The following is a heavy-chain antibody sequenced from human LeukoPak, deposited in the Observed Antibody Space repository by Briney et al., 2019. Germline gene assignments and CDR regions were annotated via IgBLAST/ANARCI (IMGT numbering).Heavy chain of an antibody. CDR2: IKSKNDGGTT. CDR1: GFSFSGTW. V-gene: IGHV3-15*01. CDR3: TTDPRD. J-gene: IGHJ4*02. Sequence: GGSLRLSCAASGFSFSGTWMSWVRQAPGKGLEWVGRIKSKNDGGTTDYAAPVKDRLTISRDDSKHTVHLQMNSLKTEDTAVYFCTTDPRDWGQGTLVTVSS.